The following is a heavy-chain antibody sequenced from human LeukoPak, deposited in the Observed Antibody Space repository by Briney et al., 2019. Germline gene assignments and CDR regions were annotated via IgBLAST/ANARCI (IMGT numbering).Heavy chain of an antibody. V-gene: IGHV1-2*02. CDR2: INPNSGGT. CDR3: ARGRGIVVVIIESFWFDP. CDR1: GYTFTGYY. J-gene: IGHJ5*02. Sequence: ASVRVSCKASGYTFTGYYMHWVRQAPGQGLEWMGWINPNSGGTNYAQKFQGRVTMTRDTSISTAYMELSRLRSDDTAVYYCARGRGIVVVIIESFWFDPWGQGTLVTVSS. D-gene: IGHD3-22*01.